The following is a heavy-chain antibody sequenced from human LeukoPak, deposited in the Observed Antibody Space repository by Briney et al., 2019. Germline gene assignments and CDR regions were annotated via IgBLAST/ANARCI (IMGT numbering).Heavy chain of an antibody. D-gene: IGHD3-3*01. CDR1: GGSISSYY. V-gene: IGHV4-38-2*02. Sequence: SSETLSLTCTVSGGSISSYYWGWIRQPPGKGLEWIGSIYHSGSTYYNPSLKSRVTISVDTSKNQFSLKLSSVTAADTAVYYCAGVVTIFGVVTRAFDYWGQGTLVTVSS. CDR2: IYHSGST. CDR3: AGVVTIFGVVTRAFDY. J-gene: IGHJ4*02.